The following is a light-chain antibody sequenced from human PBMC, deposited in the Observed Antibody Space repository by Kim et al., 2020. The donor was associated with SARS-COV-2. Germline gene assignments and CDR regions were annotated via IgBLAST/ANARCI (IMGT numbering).Light chain of an antibody. J-gene: IGKJ4*01. CDR2: EES. V-gene: IGKV3-20*01. CDR1: ERVKSDY. CDR3: QLYDDSRLT. Sequence: EIVLTQSPDILSLSPGERATLSCRASERVKSDYVTWYQQKPGQAPRLLVEESTRATGVPDRFSVGESGTDFTLIISGLEPEDSAVYYCQLYDDSRLTFGGGTKVDIK.